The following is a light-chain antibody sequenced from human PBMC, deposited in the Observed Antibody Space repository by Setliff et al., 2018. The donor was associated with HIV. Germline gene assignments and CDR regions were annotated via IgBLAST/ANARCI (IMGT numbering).Light chain of an antibody. Sequence: QSVLTQPPSVSGAPGQRVTISCTGSSSNIGAGYDVHWFQQLPGTAPKLLIYGNINRPSGVPDRFSASKSGTSASLAITGLQAEDEADYYCQSYDSSLSGVLFGGGTKDTVL. CDR1: SSNIGAGYD. J-gene: IGLJ2*01. CDR3: QSYDSSLSGVL. V-gene: IGLV1-40*01. CDR2: GNI.